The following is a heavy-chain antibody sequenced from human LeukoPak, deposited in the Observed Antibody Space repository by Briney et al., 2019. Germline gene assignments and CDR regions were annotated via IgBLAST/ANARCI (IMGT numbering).Heavy chain of an antibody. D-gene: IGHD3-3*02. CDR1: GFTFSHFW. CDR2: INQDGRDK. CDR3: AGVQHFWLQIDN. V-gene: IGHV3-7*01. J-gene: IGHJ4*02. Sequence: GGSLRLSCAASGFTFSHFWMTWVRQAPGKGLEWVANINQDGRDKYYVDSVKGRFTISRDNTKNSLYLQMNSLSAEDTAVYYCAGVQHFWLQIDNWGQGTLVTVSS.